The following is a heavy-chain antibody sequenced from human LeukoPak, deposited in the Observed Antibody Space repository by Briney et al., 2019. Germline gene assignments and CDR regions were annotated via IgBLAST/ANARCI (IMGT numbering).Heavy chain of an antibody. Sequence: GASVKVSCKASGYTFTRYYMHWVRQAPGQGLEWMGIINPSGGRTTYAQKFQGRVTMTRDMSTSTVYMEMSSVRSEDTAVYYCXXXXSVGETAWWFDPWGQGTLVTVSS. CDR2: INPSGGRT. D-gene: IGHD1-26*01. CDR1: GYTFTRYY. J-gene: IGHJ5*02. CDR3: XXXXSVGETAWWFDP. V-gene: IGHV1-46*01.